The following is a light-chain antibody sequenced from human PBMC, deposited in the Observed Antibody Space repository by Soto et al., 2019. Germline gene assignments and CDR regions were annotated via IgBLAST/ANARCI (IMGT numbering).Light chain of an antibody. V-gene: IGKV3-15*01. Sequence: EIVMTQSPATLSVSPGARATLSCRARQSVSSNLAWYQQKPGQAPRLLIYGASPMATGIPARFSGSGSGTEFTLTISSLQSEDFAVYYCQQYNNWWTFGPGTKVEIK. CDR2: GAS. CDR1: QSVSSN. CDR3: QQYNNWWT. J-gene: IGKJ1*01.